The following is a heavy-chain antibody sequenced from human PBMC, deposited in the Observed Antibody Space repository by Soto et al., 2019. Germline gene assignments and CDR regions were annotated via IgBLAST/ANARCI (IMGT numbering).Heavy chain of an antibody. D-gene: IGHD6-19*01. CDR1: GYTFTSSG. CDR3: ARGSSIAVAGKEYFQH. Sequence: ASVKVSCKASGYTFTSSGISWVRQAPGQGLEWMGWISAYNGNTNYAQKLQDRVTMTTDTSTSTAYMELRSLRSDDTAVYYCARGSSIAVAGKEYFQHWGQGTLVTVSS. CDR2: ISAYNGNT. V-gene: IGHV1-18*01. J-gene: IGHJ1*01.